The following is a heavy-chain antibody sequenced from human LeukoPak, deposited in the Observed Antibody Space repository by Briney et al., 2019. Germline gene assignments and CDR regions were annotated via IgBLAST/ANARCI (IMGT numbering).Heavy chain of an antibody. CDR2: IHSDGGGT. CDR3: ARVKGEGAHIDY. V-gene: IGHV3-74*01. J-gene: IGHJ4*02. Sequence: GGSLRLSCAASGFTYNTYWMHWVRQAPGKGLVWVSRIHSDGGGTSYADSVKGRFTISRDNAKNSLYLQMNRLRAEDTAFYHCARVKGEGAHIDYWGQGTLVTVSS. CDR1: GFTYNTYW. D-gene: IGHD1-26*01.